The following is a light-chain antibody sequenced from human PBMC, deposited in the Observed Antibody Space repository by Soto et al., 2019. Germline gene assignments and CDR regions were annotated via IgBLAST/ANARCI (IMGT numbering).Light chain of an antibody. CDR2: DVS. J-gene: IGLJ2*01. Sequence: SLLTQPSSLSGSPGQSITIPRPGNNSELGGYNYVSWYQQHPGKAPKLMIYDVSNRPSGVSNRFSGSKSGNTASLTISGLQAEDEADYYCSSYTSSSTLGVFGGGTKVTVL. CDR1: NSELGGYNY. CDR3: SSYTSSSTLGV. V-gene: IGLV2-14*01.